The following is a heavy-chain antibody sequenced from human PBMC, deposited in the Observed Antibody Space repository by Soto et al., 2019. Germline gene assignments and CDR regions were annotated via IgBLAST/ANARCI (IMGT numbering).Heavy chain of an antibody. D-gene: IGHD6-19*01. CDR3: ARDWWLVLELDY. CDR2: ISYDGSNK. V-gene: IGHV3-30-3*01. CDR1: GFTFSSYA. J-gene: IGHJ4*02. Sequence: PGWSLRLSCAASGFTFSSYAMHWVRQAPGKGLEWVAVISYDGSNKYYADSVKGRFTISRDNSKNTLYLQMNSLRAEDTAVYYCARDWWLVLELDYWGQGTLVTVSS.